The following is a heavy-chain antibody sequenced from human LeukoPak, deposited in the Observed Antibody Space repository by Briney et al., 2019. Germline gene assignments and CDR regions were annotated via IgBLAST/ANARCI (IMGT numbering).Heavy chain of an antibody. J-gene: IGHJ4*02. Sequence: SVTVSCKASGGTFISYAISWVRQAPGQGLEWMGGIIPIFGTANYAQKFQGRVTITADESTSTAYMELSSLRSEDTAVYYCAGPYSSGPGALDYWGQGTLVTVSS. CDR2: IIPIFGTA. V-gene: IGHV1-69*01. CDR3: AGPYSSGPGALDY. CDR1: GGTFISYA. D-gene: IGHD6-19*01.